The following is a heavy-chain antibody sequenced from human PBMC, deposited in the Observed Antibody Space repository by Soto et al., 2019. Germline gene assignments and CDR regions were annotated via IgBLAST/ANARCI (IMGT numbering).Heavy chain of an antibody. CDR3: ARDWGACTPGECYSHGFDL. Sequence: QEQLVDSGEAWSSLGGALRLSCAVAGFNLDNYGMHWVRQAAGPGPEWVAVSWHDGRHLDYADSVRGRFTVFRDDSKNTLFLEMNGLRGDDTAVYYCARDWGACTPGECYSHGFDLWGQGTLVTVSS. CDR2: SWHDGRHL. J-gene: IGHJ3*01. CDR1: GFNLDNYG. V-gene: IGHV3-33*01. D-gene: IGHD2-21*01.